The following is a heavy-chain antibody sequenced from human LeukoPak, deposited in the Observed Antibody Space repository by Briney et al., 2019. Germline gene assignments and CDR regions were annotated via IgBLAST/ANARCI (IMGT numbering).Heavy chain of an antibody. CDR3: ARDPVSGVPDYFDY. CDR2: ISGGGSIE. CDR1: GFTFSSFA. Sequence: GGSLRLSCAASGFTFSSFAMHWVRQAPGKGLEWVAVISGGGSIEVYADSAKGRFTISRDNSKNTLHLQMNSLRDEDTAVYYCARDPVSGVPDYFDYWGQGTLVTVSS. V-gene: IGHV3-30*04. J-gene: IGHJ4*02. D-gene: IGHD2-8*01.